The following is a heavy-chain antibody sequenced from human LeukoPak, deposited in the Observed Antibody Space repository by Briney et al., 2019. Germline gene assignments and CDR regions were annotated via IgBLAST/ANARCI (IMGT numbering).Heavy chain of an antibody. V-gene: IGHV4-59*01. CDR1: GGSISSYY. J-gene: IGHJ4*02. Sequence: SEALSLTCTVSGGSISSYYWSWIRQPPGKGLEWIGYIYYSGSTNYNPSLKSRVTISVDTSKNQFSLKLSSVTAADTAVYYCASSDTAKNFDYWGQGTLVTVSS. D-gene: IGHD5-18*01. CDR2: IYYSGST. CDR3: ASSDTAKNFDY.